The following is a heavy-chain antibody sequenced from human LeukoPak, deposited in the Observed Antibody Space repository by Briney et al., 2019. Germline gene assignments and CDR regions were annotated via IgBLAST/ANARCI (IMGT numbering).Heavy chain of an antibody. CDR3: AREQYASDDALDI. D-gene: IGHD5-24*01. Sequence: PGGSLRLSCAASGFTFSSYGMHWVRQAPGKGLEWVAVIWYDASNKYYADSVKGRFTISRDNCKNILSLQMNSLRAEDTAVYYCAREQYASDDALDIWGQGTMVTVSS. CDR1: GFTFSSYG. CDR2: IWYDASNK. V-gene: IGHV3-33*01. J-gene: IGHJ3*02.